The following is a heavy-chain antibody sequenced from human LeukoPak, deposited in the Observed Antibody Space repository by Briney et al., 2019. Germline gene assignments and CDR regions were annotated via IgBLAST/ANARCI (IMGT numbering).Heavy chain of an antibody. Sequence: VKVSCKASGGTFSSYAISWVRQAPGQGVEWMGGIIPIFGTANYAQKFQGRVTITADKSTSTAYMERSSLRSEDTAVYYCAREFPNGGYDSGWGQGTLVTVSS. D-gene: IGHD5-12*01. CDR1: GGTFSSYA. CDR2: IIPIFGTA. J-gene: IGHJ4*02. CDR3: AREFPNGGYDSG. V-gene: IGHV1-69*13.